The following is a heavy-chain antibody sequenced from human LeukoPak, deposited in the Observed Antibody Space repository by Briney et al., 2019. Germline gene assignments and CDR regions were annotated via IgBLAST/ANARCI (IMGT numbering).Heavy chain of an antibody. D-gene: IGHD6-13*01. V-gene: IGHV4-39*07. CDR1: GGSISSSSYY. CDR3: ARGRNSSSLVRGYFDY. J-gene: IGHJ4*02. CDR2: INHSGST. Sequence: PSETLSLTCAVSGGSISSSSYYWGWIRRPPGKGLEWIGEINHSGSTNYNPSLKSRVTISVDTSKNQFSLKLSPVTAADTAVYYCARGRNSSSLVRGYFDYWGQGTLVTVSS.